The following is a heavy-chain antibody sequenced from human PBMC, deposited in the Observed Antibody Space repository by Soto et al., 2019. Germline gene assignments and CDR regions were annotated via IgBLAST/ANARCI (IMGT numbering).Heavy chain of an antibody. CDR3: ARVSVSRPGLAAVDWFDP. V-gene: IGHV4-31*03. J-gene: IGHJ5*02. D-gene: IGHD6-13*01. CDR1: GGSISSGGYY. Sequence: SETLSLTCTVSGGSISSGGYYWSWIRQHPGKGLEWIGYIYYSGSTYYNPSLKSRVTISVDTSKNQFSLKLSSVTAADTAVYYCARVSVSRPGLAAVDWFDPWGQGTLVTVSS. CDR2: IYYSGST.